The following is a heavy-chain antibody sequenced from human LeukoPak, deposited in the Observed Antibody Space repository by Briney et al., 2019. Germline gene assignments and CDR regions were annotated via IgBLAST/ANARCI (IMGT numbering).Heavy chain of an antibody. D-gene: IGHD6-19*01. J-gene: IGHJ4*02. CDR3: AKDQFSVAGGVDY. Sequence: PGGSLRLSCAASGFTFDDYAMHWVRQAPGKGLEWVSGISWNSGSIGYADSVKGRFTISRDNAKNSLYLQMNSLRAEDTAFYYCAKDQFSVAGGVDYWGQGTLVTVSS. V-gene: IGHV3-9*01. CDR1: GFTFDDYA. CDR2: ISWNSGSI.